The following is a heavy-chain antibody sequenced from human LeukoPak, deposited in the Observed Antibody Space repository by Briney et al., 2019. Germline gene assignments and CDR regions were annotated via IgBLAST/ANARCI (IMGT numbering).Heavy chain of an antibody. V-gene: IGHV1-46*01. CDR3: ARSVVVVDYMDV. Sequence: RASVKVSCKASGYTFSSNYIHWVRQAPGQGLEWMGIINPSGGSTSYAQKFQGRVTMTRDMSTSTVYMELSSLRSEDTAVYYCARSVVVVDYMDVWGKGTTVTVSS. CDR1: GYTFSSNY. CDR2: INPSGGST. J-gene: IGHJ6*03. D-gene: IGHD2-2*01.